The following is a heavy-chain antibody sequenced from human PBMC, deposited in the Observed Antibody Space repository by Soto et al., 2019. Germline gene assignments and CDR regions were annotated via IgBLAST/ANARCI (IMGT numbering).Heavy chain of an antibody. CDR3: ARHTGSYTAWPRVDN. V-gene: IGHV5-51*01. D-gene: IGHD2-8*02. CDR2: IYPGDSDT. J-gene: IGHJ4*02. CDR1: GYSFTSYW. Sequence: GESLKISCKGSGYSFTSYWIGWVRQMPGKGLEWMGIIYPGDSDTRYSPSFQGQVTISADKSISTAYLQWSSLKASDTAMYYCARHTGSYTAWPRVDNWGQGTLVTVAS.